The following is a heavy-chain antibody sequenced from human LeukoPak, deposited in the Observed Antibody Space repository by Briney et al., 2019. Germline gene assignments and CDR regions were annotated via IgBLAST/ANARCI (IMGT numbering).Heavy chain of an antibody. J-gene: IGHJ4*02. Sequence: GGSLRLSCSASGFPFSIYSMNWVRQAPGKGPEWISYITSSSRTLYYADSVNGRFTISRDNAKNSLYLQINGLRVEDTAVYYCARDSASPPVTFDSWGLGTLVTVSS. CDR3: ARDSASPPVTFDS. V-gene: IGHV3-48*04. CDR1: GFPFSIYS. CDR2: ITSSSRTL. D-gene: IGHD4-17*01.